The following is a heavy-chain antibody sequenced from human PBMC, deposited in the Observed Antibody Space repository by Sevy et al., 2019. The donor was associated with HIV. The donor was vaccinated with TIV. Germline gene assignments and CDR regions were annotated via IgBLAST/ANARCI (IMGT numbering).Heavy chain of an antibody. D-gene: IGHD3-16*01. V-gene: IGHV3-30*02. CDR2: IWYDGSKK. CDR3: AKDDITDY. J-gene: IGHJ4*02. CDR1: GFTFSIYG. Sequence: GGSLRLSCAASGFTFSIYGMHWVRRAPGKGLEWVAFIWYDGSKKYYADSVKGRFTISRDNSKNTLYLQMNSLRTEDTAVYYCAKDDITDYWGQGTLVTVSS.